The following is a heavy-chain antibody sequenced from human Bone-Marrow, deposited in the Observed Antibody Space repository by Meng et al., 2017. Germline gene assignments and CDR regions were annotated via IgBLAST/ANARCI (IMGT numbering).Heavy chain of an antibody. CDR1: GFTFSSYA. Sequence: GGSLRLSCAASGFTFSSYAMFWVRQAPGKGLEWVSGISGSGGSTFYADSVKGRFTISRDYSKNTLYLQMNSLRAEDTAVYYCAKDRPGSGWCVDYWGQGPLVPVSS. CDR3: AKDRPGSGWCVDY. D-gene: IGHD6-19*01. V-gene: IGHV3-23*01. J-gene: IGHJ4*02. CDR2: ISGSGGST.